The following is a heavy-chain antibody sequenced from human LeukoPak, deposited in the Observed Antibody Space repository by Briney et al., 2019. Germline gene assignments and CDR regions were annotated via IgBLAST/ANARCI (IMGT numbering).Heavy chain of an antibody. Sequence: SETLSLTCTVSGDSITNYWSWIRQPPGKGLEWIGYSHSSGNTKYNPSLKSRVTMSVDTSNNQVSLSLTSVAAADSAVYFCARGGYRTGYGPYHFDSWGQGTLVIVSS. D-gene: IGHD5-18*01. J-gene: IGHJ4*02. CDR3: ARGGYRTGYGPYHFDS. CDR1: GDSITNY. CDR2: SHSSGNT. V-gene: IGHV4-59*01.